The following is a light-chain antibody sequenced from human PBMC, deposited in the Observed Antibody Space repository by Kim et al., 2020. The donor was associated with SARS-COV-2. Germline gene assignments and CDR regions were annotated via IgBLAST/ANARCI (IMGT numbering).Light chain of an antibody. J-gene: IGLJ2*01. CDR2: QDS. CDR1: KLGDKY. V-gene: IGLV3-1*01. CDR3: QAWDSSTAV. Sequence: VSPGKTASITCSGDKLGDKYACWYQPKPGQSPVLVIYQDSKRPSGIPERFSGSNSGNTATLTISGTQAMDEADYYCQAWDSSTAVFGGGTQLTVL.